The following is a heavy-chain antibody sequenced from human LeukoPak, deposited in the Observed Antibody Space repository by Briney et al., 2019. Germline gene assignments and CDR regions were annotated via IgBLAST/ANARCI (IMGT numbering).Heavy chain of an antibody. CDR2: ISQDGTET. J-gene: IGHJ4*02. Sequence: GGSLRLSCAASGFNLNDYWMTWVRQPPGKGLQWVARISQDGTETLYADSVKGRFTLSKDNADKSLYLQMNSLTPEDTAVYYCVRLWEFDYWGQGTLVTVSS. CDR3: VRLWEFDY. V-gene: IGHV3-7*01. CDR1: GFNLNDYW. D-gene: IGHD1-26*01.